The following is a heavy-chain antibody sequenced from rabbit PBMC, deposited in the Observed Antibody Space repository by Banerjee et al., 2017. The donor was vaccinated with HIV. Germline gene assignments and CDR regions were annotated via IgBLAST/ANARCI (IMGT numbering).Heavy chain of an antibody. Sequence: QEQLEESGGGLVKPEGSLTLTCKASGFDLSSYYYMCWVRQAPGKGLEWIACIYAGSSGNTWYASWAKGRFTISKTSSTTVTLQMTSLTAADTATYFCALSSTGSLTPFNLWGQGTLVTVS. CDR1: GFDLSSYYY. J-gene: IGHJ4*01. V-gene: IGHV1S45*01. CDR3: ALSSTGSLTPFNL. D-gene: IGHD7-1*01. CDR2: IYAGSSGNT.